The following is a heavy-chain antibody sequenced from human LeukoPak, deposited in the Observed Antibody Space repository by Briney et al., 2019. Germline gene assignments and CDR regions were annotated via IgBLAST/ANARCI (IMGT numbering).Heavy chain of an antibody. CDR2: ITGSGSRT. Sequence: QPGGSLRLSCATSQFKFNNYGMTWVRQAPGKGLEWVSSITGSGSRTQYADSVQGRFTISRDNSKNTLYLQMNSLRAEDTAVYYCAKDPNGDYIGTFDIWGQGTMVTVSS. CDR1: QFKFNNYG. D-gene: IGHD3-3*01. V-gene: IGHV3-23*01. CDR3: AKDPNGDYIGTFDI. J-gene: IGHJ3*02.